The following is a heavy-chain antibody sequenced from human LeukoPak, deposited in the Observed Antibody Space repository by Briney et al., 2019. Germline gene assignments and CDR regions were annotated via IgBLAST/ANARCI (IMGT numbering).Heavy chain of an antibody. V-gene: IGHV3-11*03. CDR1: GFTFSDYY. CDR3: ARSLGYGSGSVYFDY. CDR2: ISSSSSYT. J-gene: IGHJ4*02. D-gene: IGHD3-10*01. Sequence: PGGSLRLSCAASGFTFSDYYMSWIRQASGKGLEWVSYISSSSSYTNYADSVKGRFTISRDNAKNSLYLQMNSLRAKDTAVYYCARSLGYGSGSVYFDYWGQGTLVTVSS.